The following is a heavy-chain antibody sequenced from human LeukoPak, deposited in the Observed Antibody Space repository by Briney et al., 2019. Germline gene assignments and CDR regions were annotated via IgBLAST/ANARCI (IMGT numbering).Heavy chain of an antibody. Sequence: SETLSLTCTVSGGSINSYYWTWIRQPPGKALEWIGYIYYSGSTNYNPSLKSRVTISVDRSKTQFFLQLTSVAAADTAVYYCARLSIYDILTGNSWFDSWGQGTLVTVSS. D-gene: IGHD3-9*01. J-gene: IGHJ5*01. CDR2: IYYSGST. V-gene: IGHV4-59*08. CDR1: GGSINSYY. CDR3: ARLSIYDILTGNSWFDS.